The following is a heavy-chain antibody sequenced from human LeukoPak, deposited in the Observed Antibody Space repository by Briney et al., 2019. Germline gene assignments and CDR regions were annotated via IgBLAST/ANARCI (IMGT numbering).Heavy chain of an antibody. CDR2: INHSGST. Sequence: SETLSLTCAVYGGSFSGYYWSWIRQPPGKGLEWIGEINHSGSTNYNPSLKSRVTISVDTSKNQFSLKLSSVTAADTAVYYCARRRKAGYSSGWHPRAWYFDLWGRGTLVTVSS. D-gene: IGHD6-19*01. CDR1: GGSFSGYY. V-gene: IGHV4-34*01. CDR3: ARRRKAGYSSGWHPRAWYFDL. J-gene: IGHJ2*01.